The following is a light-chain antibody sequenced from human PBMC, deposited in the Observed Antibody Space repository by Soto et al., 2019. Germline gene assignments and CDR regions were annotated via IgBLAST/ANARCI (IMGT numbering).Light chain of an antibody. CDR1: QSLNST. CDR3: QQYNNWPPWT. CDR2: GAS. J-gene: IGKJ1*01. V-gene: IGKV3-15*01. Sequence: EIVMTQSPATLSVSPGERATLSCRASQSLNSTLAWYQQKPGQAPRLLIYGASTRATGIPARFSGSESATEFTLTISSLQSEDFAVYYCQQYNNWPPWTFGQGTKVQIK.